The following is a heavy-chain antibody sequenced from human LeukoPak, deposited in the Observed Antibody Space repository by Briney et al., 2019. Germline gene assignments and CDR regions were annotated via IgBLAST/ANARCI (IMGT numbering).Heavy chain of an antibody. D-gene: IGHD4-17*01. Sequence: AGGSLRLSCAASGFSFSNYWFHWVRQAPGEGLVWVSRTNEHGTIINYADSVKGRFTISRDNSRNTLYLQMNSLRAEDTAVYYCAKVYRDNGDYFAFNVWGQGSMVTVSS. CDR3: AKVYRDNGDYFAFNV. CDR2: TNEHGTII. CDR1: GFSFSNYW. J-gene: IGHJ3*01. V-gene: IGHV3-74*01.